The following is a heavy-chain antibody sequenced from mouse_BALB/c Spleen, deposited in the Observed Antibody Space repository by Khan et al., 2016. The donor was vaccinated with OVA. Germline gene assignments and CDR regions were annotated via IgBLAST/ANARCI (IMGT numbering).Heavy chain of an antibody. CDR1: GFSLTTYG. D-gene: IGHD2-10*01. Sequence: VKLEESGPGLAAPSQSLSITCTISGFSLTTYGVHWVRQPPGKGLEWLVVIWSDGNTNYNSALKSRLTISKDNSQRQVFLKMNSLQTDETAIYFCARQPYYHYNIMDYWGQGTSVTVSS. CDR3: ARQPYYHYNIMDY. J-gene: IGHJ4*01. V-gene: IGHV2-6-1*01. CDR2: IWSDGNT.